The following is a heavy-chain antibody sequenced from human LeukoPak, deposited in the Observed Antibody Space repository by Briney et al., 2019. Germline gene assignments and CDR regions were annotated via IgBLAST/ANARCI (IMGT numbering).Heavy chain of an antibody. CDR2: VKSDGITT. Sequence: GGSLRLSCAASGSTFSRYWMHWVRHAPGKGLVWVSLVKSDGITTIYADSVKGRFTISRDNAKRTLYLQMNSRRAEDTAVYYCTTGPSYGYEWWGQGALVTVSS. CDR3: TTGPSYGYEW. J-gene: IGHJ4*02. CDR1: GSTFSRYW. D-gene: IGHD5-18*01. V-gene: IGHV3-74*01.